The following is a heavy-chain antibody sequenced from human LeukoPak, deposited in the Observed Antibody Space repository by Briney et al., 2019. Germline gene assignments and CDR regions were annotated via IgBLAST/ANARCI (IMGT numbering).Heavy chain of an antibody. CDR1: GFTFSSYA. D-gene: IGHD6-19*01. CDR2: ISTNAGST. CDR3: ARRGGSNGWGDFDI. Sequence: GGSLRLSCSASGFTFSSYAMHWVRQAPGEGLKFVSAISTNAGSTYYADPVKGRFTISRDNSKNTLYLQMNSLSREDMALYYCARRGGSNGWGDFDIWGQGTMVTVSS. V-gene: IGHV3-64*04. J-gene: IGHJ3*02.